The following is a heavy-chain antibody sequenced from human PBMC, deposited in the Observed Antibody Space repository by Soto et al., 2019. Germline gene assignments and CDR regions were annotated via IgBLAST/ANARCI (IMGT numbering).Heavy chain of an antibody. CDR3: AVINFDDFGSGYYPY. D-gene: IGHD3-3*01. J-gene: IGHJ4*02. CDR1: RFTFSSYA. CDR2: ISGSGGST. V-gene: IGHV3-23*01. Sequence: PGGSLRLSCAASRFTFSSYAMSWVRQAPGKGLEWVSAISGSGGSTYYADSVKGRFTISRDNAKNTMHLQMNSRRAEDTVVYYCAVINFDDFGSGYYPYWGQGTLVTVSS.